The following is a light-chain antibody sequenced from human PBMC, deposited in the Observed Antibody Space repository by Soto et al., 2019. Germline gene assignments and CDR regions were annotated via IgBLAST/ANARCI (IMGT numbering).Light chain of an antibody. CDR3: QQAYSFPIT. CDR1: QDIAAY. V-gene: IGKV1D-12*01. J-gene: IGKJ5*01. Sequence: DIQVTQSPSSVSASVGDRVTITCRASQDIAAYLAWYQHKPGRAPELLIHAASSLQSGVPSRFSGSGSGTDFTLTINSMQPEDFATYYWQQAYSFPITFGQGTRLDI. CDR2: AAS.